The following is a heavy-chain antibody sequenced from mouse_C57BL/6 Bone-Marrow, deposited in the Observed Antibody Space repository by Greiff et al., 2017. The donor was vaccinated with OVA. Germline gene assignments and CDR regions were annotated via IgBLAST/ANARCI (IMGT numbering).Heavy chain of an antibody. CDR3: TRFPSRPWYFDV. V-gene: IGHV1-15*01. CDR2: IDPETGGT. J-gene: IGHJ1*03. CDR1: GYTFTDYE. Sequence: QLQQSGAELVRPGASVTLSCKASGYTFTDYEMHWVKQTPVHGLEWIGAIDPETGGTAYNQKFKGKAILTADKSSSTAYMELRSLTSEDSAVYYCTRFPSRPWYFDVWGTGTTVTVSS.